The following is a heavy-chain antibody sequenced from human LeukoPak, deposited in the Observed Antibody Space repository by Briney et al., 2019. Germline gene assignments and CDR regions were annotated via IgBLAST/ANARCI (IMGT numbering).Heavy chain of an antibody. V-gene: IGHV1-46*01. J-gene: IGHJ4*02. Sequence: ASVKVSCKASGYTFTSYYMRWVRQAPGQGLEWMGIINPGGGSASYAQNFQGRVTMTRDTSTSTVYMELSSLRSEDTAVYYCARQADGYGYLDYWGQGTLVTVSS. CDR2: INPGGGSA. CDR1: GYTFTSYY. CDR3: ARQADGYGYLDY. D-gene: IGHD5-18*01.